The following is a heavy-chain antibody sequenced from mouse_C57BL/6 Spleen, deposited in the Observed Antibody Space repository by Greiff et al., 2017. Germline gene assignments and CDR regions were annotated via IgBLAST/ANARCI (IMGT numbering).Heavy chain of an antibody. CDR3: ARRIRREYYYAMDY. Sequence: VQLQQSGPELVKPGASVKISCKASGYSFTDYNMNWVKQSNGKSLEWIGVINPNYGTTSYNQKFKGKATLTVDQSSSTAYMQLNSLTSEDTAVYYCARRIRREYYYAMDYWGQGTSVTVSS. CDR1: GYSFTDYN. CDR2: INPNYGTT. V-gene: IGHV1-39*01. J-gene: IGHJ4*01. D-gene: IGHD2-12*01.